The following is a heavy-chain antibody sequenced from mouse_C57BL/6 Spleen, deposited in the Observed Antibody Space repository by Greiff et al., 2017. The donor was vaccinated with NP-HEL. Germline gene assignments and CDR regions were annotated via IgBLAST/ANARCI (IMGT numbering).Heavy chain of an antibody. D-gene: IGHD1-1*01. V-gene: IGHV1-50*01. CDR1: GYTFTSYW. CDR2: IDPSDSYT. CDR3: ARPYYGRGFAY. Sequence: QVQLQQPGAELVKPGASVKLSCKASGYTFTSYWMQWVKQRPGQGLEWIGEIDPSDSYTNYNQKFKGKATLTVDTSSSTAYMQLSSLTSEDSAVYYGARPYYGRGFAYWGQGTLVTVSA. J-gene: IGHJ3*01.